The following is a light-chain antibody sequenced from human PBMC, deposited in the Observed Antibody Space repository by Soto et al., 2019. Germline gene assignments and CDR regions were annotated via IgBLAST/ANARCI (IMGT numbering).Light chain of an antibody. V-gene: IGLV2-14*01. CDR3: SSYTSSSTFGV. J-gene: IGLJ1*01. CDR1: SSDVGGYNY. Sequence: QSALTQPASVSGSPGQSITISCTGTSSDVGGYNYVSWYQQHPGKAPKLVIYDVSNRPSGVSNRFSGSKSGNTASLTISGLQAEDEADYYCSSYTSSSTFGVFGTGTKVTVL. CDR2: DVS.